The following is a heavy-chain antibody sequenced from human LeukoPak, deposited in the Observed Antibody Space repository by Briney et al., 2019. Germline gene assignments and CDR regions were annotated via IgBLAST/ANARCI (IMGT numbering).Heavy chain of an antibody. Sequence: GGSLRLSCAASGFTFSDYYMSWIRQAPGKGLEWVSYISSSGSTIYYADSVKGRFTISRDNAKNSLYLQMNSLRAEDTAVYYCARDGRDIVVVPAAMREAPYYYYGMDVWGQGTTVTVSS. CDR1: GFTFSDYY. CDR3: ARDGRDIVVVPAAMREAPYYYYGMDV. D-gene: IGHD2-2*01. J-gene: IGHJ6*02. V-gene: IGHV3-11*01. CDR2: ISSSGSTI.